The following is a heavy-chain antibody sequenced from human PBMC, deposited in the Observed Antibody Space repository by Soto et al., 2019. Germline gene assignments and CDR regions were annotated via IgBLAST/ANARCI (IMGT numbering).Heavy chain of an antibody. CDR3: ARVPKGQLWTFDY. CDR1: GFTFSSYD. J-gene: IGHJ4*02. D-gene: IGHD5-18*01. CDR2: INTAGDT. V-gene: IGHV3-13*01. Sequence: EVQLVESGGGLVQPGGSLRLSCAASGFTFSSYDMHWVRQATGKGLEWVSAINTAGDTFYPGSVKGRFTISRENAKNYFFLQMNSLRAGDTAVYYCARVPKGQLWTFDYWGQGTLVTVSS.